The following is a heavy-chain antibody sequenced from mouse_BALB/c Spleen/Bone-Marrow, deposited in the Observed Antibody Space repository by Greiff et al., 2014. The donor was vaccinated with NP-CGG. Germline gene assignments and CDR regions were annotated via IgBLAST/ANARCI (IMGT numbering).Heavy chain of an antibody. Sequence: VKLMESAAELARPGASVKMSCKASGYTFTSYTMQWVKQRPGQGLEWIGYIDPSNTYTDYNQKFRDKTTLTADKSSSTAYMQLTSLTSEDSAVYYCAREDIITAYFDYWGQGTTLTVSS. V-gene: IGHV1-4*02. CDR3: AREDIITAYFDY. J-gene: IGHJ2*01. D-gene: IGHD1-1*01. CDR2: IDPSNTYT. CDR1: GYTFTSYT.